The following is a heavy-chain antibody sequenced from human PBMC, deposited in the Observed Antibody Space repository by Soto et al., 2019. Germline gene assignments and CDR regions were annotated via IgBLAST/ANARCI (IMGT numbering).Heavy chain of an antibody. D-gene: IGHD6-19*01. V-gene: IGHV1-18*01. Sequence: ASVKVSCKASGYTFTSYGISCVRQAPGQGLEWMGWISAYNGNTNYAQKLQGRVTMTTDTSTSTAYMELRSLRSDDTAVYYCAREWYSSGWYGAAFDIWGQGTMVTVSS. CDR2: ISAYNGNT. J-gene: IGHJ3*02. CDR3: AREWYSSGWYGAAFDI. CDR1: GYTFTSYG.